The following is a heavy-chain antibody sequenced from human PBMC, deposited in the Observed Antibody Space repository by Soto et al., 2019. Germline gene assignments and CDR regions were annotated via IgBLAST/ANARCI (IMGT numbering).Heavy chain of an antibody. CDR3: VKSRVFIGAVVTLLDS. J-gene: IGHJ4*02. Sequence: PGGSLRLSCAASGFTFSSYAMHWVRQAPGKGLEWVAVISYDGSNKYYADSVKGRFTISRDNSKNTLYLQMNSLRAEDTAVYYCVKSRVFIGAVVTLLDSWGQGTQVTVSS. CDR2: ISYDGSNK. V-gene: IGHV3-30-3*01. CDR1: GFTFSSYA. D-gene: IGHD2-21*02.